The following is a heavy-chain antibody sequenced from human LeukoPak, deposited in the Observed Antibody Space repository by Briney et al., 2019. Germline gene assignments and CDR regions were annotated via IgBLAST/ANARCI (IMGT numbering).Heavy chain of an antibody. CDR2: IYYSGST. CDR1: GGSISSSSYY. CDR3: ARHAEEWAAADTKYYYYMDV. V-gene: IGHV4-39*01. Sequence: PSETLSLTCTVSGGSISSSSYYWGWIRQPPGKGLEWIGGIYYSGSTYYNPSLKSRVTISVDTSKNQFSLKLSSVTAADTAVYYCARHAEEWAAADTKYYYYMDVWGKGTTVTVSS. J-gene: IGHJ6*03. D-gene: IGHD6-13*01.